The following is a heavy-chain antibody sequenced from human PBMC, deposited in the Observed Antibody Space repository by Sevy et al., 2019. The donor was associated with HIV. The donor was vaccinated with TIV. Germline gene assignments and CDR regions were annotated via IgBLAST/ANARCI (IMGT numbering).Heavy chain of an antibody. CDR1: GFTFSNAW. J-gene: IGHJ4*02. CDR3: TTPYYDYVWGSYRTYYFDY. Sequence: GGFLRLSCAASGFTFSNAWMSWVRQAPGKGLEWVGRIKSKTDGGTTDYAAPVKGRFTISRDDSKNTLYLQMNSLKTEDTAVYYCTTPYYDYVWGSYRTYYFDYWGQGTLVTVSS. D-gene: IGHD3-16*02. CDR2: IKSKTDGGTT. V-gene: IGHV3-15*01.